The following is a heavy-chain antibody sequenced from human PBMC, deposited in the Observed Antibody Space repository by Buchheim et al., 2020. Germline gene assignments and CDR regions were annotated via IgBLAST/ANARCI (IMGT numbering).Heavy chain of an antibody. CDR3: TKDVRSGWYGVGEY. J-gene: IGHJ4*02. Sequence: EVQLLESGGNLVQPGRSLRLSCAASGFTFRNYAMSWVRQAPGKGLEWVSAIIGSGGNTYYADSVKGRFTISRDNSENTLYLQMDSLRVEDTAIYYCTKDVRSGWYGVGEYWGQGTL. CDR1: GFTFRNYA. CDR2: IIGSGGNT. D-gene: IGHD6-19*01. V-gene: IGHV3-23*01.